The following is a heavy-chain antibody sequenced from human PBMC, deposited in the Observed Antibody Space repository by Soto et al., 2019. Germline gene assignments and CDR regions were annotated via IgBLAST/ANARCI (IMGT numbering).Heavy chain of an antibody. CDR3: ARGKKDRLDY. V-gene: IGHV4-61*08. CDR2: IYNSGST. Sequence: SETLSLTCTVSGGSISSGGYYWSWIRQHPGKGLEWIGYIYNSGSTYYNPSLKSRVTISVDTSKNQFSLKLSSVTAADTAVYYCARGKKDRLDYWGQGTLVTVSS. D-gene: IGHD2-21*02. J-gene: IGHJ4*02. CDR1: GGSISSGGYY.